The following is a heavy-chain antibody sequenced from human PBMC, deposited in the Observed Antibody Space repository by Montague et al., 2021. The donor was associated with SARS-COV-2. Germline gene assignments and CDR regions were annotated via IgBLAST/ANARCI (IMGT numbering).Heavy chain of an antibody. CDR1: GGSISSHY. CDR3: ARLPPNGRWYLDL. Sequence: SETLSLTCTVSGGSISSHYWTWIRQPPGKGLEWTGYIYYTGSTNYNSSLKSRVAISVDTSKNQFSLSLRSVTAADTALYYCARLPPNGRWYLDLWGRGTLVTVSS. J-gene: IGHJ2*01. CDR2: IYYTGST. D-gene: IGHD2-8*01. V-gene: IGHV4-59*11.